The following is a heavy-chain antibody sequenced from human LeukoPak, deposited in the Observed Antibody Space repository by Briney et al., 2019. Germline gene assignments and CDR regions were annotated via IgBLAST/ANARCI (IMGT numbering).Heavy chain of an antibody. CDR2: IRYDGSNK. CDR3: ARAVMMTYGGVIDFDY. J-gene: IGHJ4*02. CDR1: GFTFSSYW. D-gene: IGHD3-16*02. V-gene: IGHV3-30*02. Sequence: GGSLRLSCAASGFTFSSYWMSWVRQAPGKGLEWVAFIRYDGSNKYYADSVKGRFTISRDNAKNSLYLQMNSLRAEDMAVYHCARAVMMTYGGVIDFDYWGQGTLVTVSS.